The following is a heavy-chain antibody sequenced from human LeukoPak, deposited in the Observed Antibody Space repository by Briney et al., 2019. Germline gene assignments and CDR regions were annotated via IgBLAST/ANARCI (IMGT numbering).Heavy chain of an antibody. CDR2: INHSGST. D-gene: IGHD5-12*01. CDR1: GGSFSGYY. Sequence: SETLSLTCAVYGGSFSGYYWSWIRQPPGKGLEWIGEINHSGSTNYNPSLKSRVTISVDTSKNQFSLKLSSVTAADTAVYYCARQSKWLRCNPIDYWGQGTLVTVSS. CDR3: ARQSKWLRCNPIDY. V-gene: IGHV4-34*01. J-gene: IGHJ4*02.